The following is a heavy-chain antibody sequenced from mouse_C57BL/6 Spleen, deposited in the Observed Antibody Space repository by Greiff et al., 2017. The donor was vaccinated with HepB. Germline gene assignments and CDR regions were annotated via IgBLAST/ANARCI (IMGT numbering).Heavy chain of an antibody. CDR2: ISYDGSN. V-gene: IGHV3-6*01. D-gene: IGHD2-4*01. CDR1: GYSITSGYY. Sequence: EVKLQESGPGLVKPSQSLSLTCSVTGYSITSGYYWNWIRQFPGNKLEWMGYISYDGSNNYNPSLKNRISITRDTSKNQFFLKLNSVTTEDTATYYCARGDYGGAWFAYWGQGTLVTVSA. J-gene: IGHJ3*01. CDR3: ARGDYGGAWFAY.